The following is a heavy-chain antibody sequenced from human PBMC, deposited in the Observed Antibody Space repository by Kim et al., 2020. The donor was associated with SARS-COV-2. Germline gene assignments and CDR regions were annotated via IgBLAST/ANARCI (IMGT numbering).Heavy chain of an antibody. D-gene: IGHD3-16*01. CDR2: INSDGSST. CDR1: GFTFSSYW. V-gene: IGHV3-74*01. J-gene: IGHJ6*02. Sequence: GGSLRLSCAASGFTFSSYWMHWVRQAPGKGLVWVSRINSDGSSTSYADSVKGRFTIPRNNAKNTLYLQMNSLRAEDTAVYYCARVGEYYGSKNYYYGMDVWGQGTTVTVSS. CDR3: ARVGEYYGSKNYYYGMDV.